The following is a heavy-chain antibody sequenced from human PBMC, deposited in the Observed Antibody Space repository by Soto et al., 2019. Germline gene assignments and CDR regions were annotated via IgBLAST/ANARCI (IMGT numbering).Heavy chain of an antibody. D-gene: IGHD2-2*02. Sequence: EVQLLESGGGLVQPGGSLRLSCAASGFTFSSYAMSWVRQAPGKGLEWVSAISGSGGSTYYADSVKGRFTISRDNSKNTLYLQMNSLRAEDTAVYYCAKDLVVYCSSTSCHILNYWGQGTLVTVSS. V-gene: IGHV3-23*01. CDR2: ISGSGGST. CDR3: AKDLVVYCSSTSCHILNY. J-gene: IGHJ4*02. CDR1: GFTFSSYA.